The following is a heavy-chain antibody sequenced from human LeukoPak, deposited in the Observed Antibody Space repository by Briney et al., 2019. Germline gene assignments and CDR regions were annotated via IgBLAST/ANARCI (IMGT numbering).Heavy chain of an antibody. V-gene: IGHV4-59*01. J-gene: IGHJ4*02. Sequence: SETLSLTCTVSGGSISSYYWSWIRQPPGKGLEWIGYIYYSGSTNYNPPLKSRVTISVDTSKNQFSLKLSSVTAADMAVYYCARVRAYSMAYYFDYWGQGTLVTVSS. CDR3: ARVRAYSMAYYFDY. CDR1: GGSISSYY. D-gene: IGHD4-11*01. CDR2: IYYSGST.